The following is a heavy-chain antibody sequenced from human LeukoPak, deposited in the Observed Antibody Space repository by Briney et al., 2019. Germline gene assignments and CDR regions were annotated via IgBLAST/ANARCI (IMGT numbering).Heavy chain of an antibody. CDR3: AREVGATFDY. V-gene: IGHV1-18*01. CDR2: ISAYNGNS. J-gene: IGHJ4*02. D-gene: IGHD1-26*01. CDR1: GYTFTSYG. Sequence: GSVEVSCKASGYTFTSYGISWVRQAPGQGLEWMGWISAYNGNSNYAQKLQGRVTMTTDTSTSTAYMELRSLRSDDTAVYYCAREVGATFDYWGQGTLVTVSS.